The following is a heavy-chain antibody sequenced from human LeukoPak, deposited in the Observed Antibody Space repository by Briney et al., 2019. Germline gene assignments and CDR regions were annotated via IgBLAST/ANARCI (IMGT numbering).Heavy chain of an antibody. CDR1: GFTFSSYG. V-gene: IGHV3-33*01. J-gene: IGHJ4*02. D-gene: IGHD2-2*01. Sequence: PGRSLRLSCAASGFTFSSYGMHWVRQAPGKGLEWVAVIWYDGSNKYYADSVKGRFTISRDNSKNTLYLQMNSLRAEDTAVYYCASGGGSRSSTFDCASTSCPVDYWGQGTQVTVSS. CDR2: IWYDGSNK. CDR3: ASGGGSRSSTFDCASTSCPVDY.